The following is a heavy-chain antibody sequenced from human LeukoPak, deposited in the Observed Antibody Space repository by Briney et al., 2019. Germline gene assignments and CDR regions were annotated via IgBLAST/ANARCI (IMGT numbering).Heavy chain of an antibody. Sequence: PGRSLRLSCAASGFTFSSYGMHWVRQAPGKGPEWVAVISYDGSNKYYADSVKGRFTISRDNSKNTLYLQMNSLRAEDTAVYYCAKDRDQLLYYYYGMDVWGQGTTVTVSS. CDR1: GFTFSSYG. CDR3: AKDRDQLLYYYYGMDV. J-gene: IGHJ6*02. D-gene: IGHD2-2*01. V-gene: IGHV3-30*18. CDR2: ISYDGSNK.